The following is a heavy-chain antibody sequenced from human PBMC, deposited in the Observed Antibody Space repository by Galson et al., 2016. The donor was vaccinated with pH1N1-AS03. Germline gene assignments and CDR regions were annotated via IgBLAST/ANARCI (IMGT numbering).Heavy chain of an antibody. D-gene: IGHD3-22*01. CDR1: GFTFSSFS. V-gene: IGHV3-48*01. CDR3: ARGDSSGYSYMRQLVR. CDR2: ISSSGETI. Sequence: SLRLSCAASGFTFSSFSMIWVRQAPGKGLEWISYISSSGETIFYGDSVKGRFTISRDNVKKSLYLQMKSLRADDTAVYYCARGDSSGYSYMRQLVRWGQGTLVTVSS. J-gene: IGHJ1*01.